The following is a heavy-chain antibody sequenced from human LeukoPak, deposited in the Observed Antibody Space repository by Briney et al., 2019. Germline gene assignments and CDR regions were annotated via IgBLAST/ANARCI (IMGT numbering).Heavy chain of an antibody. CDR1: GFTFSSYW. D-gene: IGHD3-22*01. J-gene: IGHJ4*02. V-gene: IGHV3-74*01. CDR3: ARGGSVSGYYTTY. Sequence: GGSLRLSCVASGFTFSSYWMHWVRQPPGKGPGRVSRINTDGSTSSYADSVKGRFTISRDNARNSLYLQMNSLRAEDTAVYYCARGGSVSGYYTTYWGQGTLVTVSS. CDR2: INTDGSTS.